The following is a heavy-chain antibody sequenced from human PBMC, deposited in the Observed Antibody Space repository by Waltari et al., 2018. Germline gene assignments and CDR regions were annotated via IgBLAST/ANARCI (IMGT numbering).Heavy chain of an antibody. J-gene: IGHJ5*02. CDR1: GGSFSGYY. Sequence: QVQLQQWGAGLLKPSETLSLTCAVYGGSFSGYYWSWIRQPPGKGLEWIGEINHSGSTTYNPSHKSRVPISVDTSKNQFSLKLGSVTAADTAVYYCASPTKNRGPWGQGTLVTVSS. D-gene: IGHD3-16*01. CDR2: INHSGST. CDR3: ASPTKNRGP. V-gene: IGHV4-34*01.